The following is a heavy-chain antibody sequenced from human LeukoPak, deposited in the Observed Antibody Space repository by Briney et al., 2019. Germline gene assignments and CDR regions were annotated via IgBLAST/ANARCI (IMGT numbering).Heavy chain of an antibody. CDR1: GGSFSGYY. J-gene: IGHJ5*02. CDR3: ARGLVMYYDFWSGYYHHNWFDP. D-gene: IGHD3-3*01. V-gene: IGHV4-34*01. CDR2: INHSGCT. Sequence: SETLSLTCAVYGGSFSGYYWSWIRQPPGKGLERIGEINHSGCTNYNPSLKSRVTISVDTSKNQFSLKLSSVTAADTAVYYCARGLVMYYDFWSGYYHHNWFDPWGQGTLVTVTS.